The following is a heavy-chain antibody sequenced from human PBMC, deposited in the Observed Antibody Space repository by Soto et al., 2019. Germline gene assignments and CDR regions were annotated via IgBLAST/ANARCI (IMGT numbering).Heavy chain of an antibody. D-gene: IGHD3-10*01. CDR2: IYWDNDK. J-gene: IGHJ4*02. Sequence: QITLKESGPTLVKPTQTLTLTCSFSGFSLSTTGVGVGWIRQSPGKALEWLAIIYWDNDKRYSPSLKSRVTLTKDTSKTQVVLTVTNMDPVDTGTYYCARSLWFGELHWGQGALVTVSS. V-gene: IGHV2-5*02. CDR1: GFSLSTTGVG. CDR3: ARSLWFGELH.